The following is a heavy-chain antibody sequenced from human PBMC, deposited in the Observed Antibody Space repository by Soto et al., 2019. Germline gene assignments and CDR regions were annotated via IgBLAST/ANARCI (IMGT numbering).Heavy chain of an antibody. Sequence: SETLSLTCTVSGGSITSGSYYWGWIRQPPGKGLEWIGNIYYSGNTYYNPSLKSRVTISVDTSKNQFSLKLSSVTAADTAVYYCARPRLVDTAMYYYYYGMDVWGRGTTVTVSS. V-gene: IGHV4-39*01. CDR1: GGSITSGSYY. CDR2: IYYSGNT. D-gene: IGHD5-18*01. J-gene: IGHJ6*02. CDR3: ARPRLVDTAMYYYYYGMDV.